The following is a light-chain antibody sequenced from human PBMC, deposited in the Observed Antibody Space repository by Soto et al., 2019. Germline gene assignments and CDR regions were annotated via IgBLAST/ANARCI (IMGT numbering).Light chain of an antibody. V-gene: IGKV1-27*01. CDR3: QRYNSAPLT. CDR2: AAS. Sequence: DIQMTQSPSSLSASVGDRVSSTCRASPGISNYLAWYQQKPGKVPKLLIYAASTLQSGVPSRFSGSGSGTDFTLTISRLQPEDVATYYCQRYNSAPLTFGGGTNVEIK. J-gene: IGKJ4*01. CDR1: PGISNY.